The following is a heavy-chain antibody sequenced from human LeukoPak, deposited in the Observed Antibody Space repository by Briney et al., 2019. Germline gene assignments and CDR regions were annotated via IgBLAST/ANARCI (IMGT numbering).Heavy chain of an antibody. CDR2: ISGSGGST. J-gene: IGHJ4*02. D-gene: IGHD2-8*01. V-gene: IGHV3-23*01. CDR1: GFTFSSYA. Sequence: GGSLRLSCAASGFTFSSYAMSWVRQAPGKGLEWLSAISGSGGSTYYADSVKGRFTISRDNSKNTLYLQMNSLRAEDTAVYYCAKDGVSVLMVYELSFDYWGQGTLVTVSS. CDR3: AKDGVSVLMVYELSFDY.